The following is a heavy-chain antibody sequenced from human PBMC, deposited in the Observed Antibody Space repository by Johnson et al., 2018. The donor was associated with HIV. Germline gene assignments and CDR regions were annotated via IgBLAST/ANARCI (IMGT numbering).Heavy chain of an antibody. D-gene: IGHD3-22*01. Sequence: VQLVESGGGLVEPGGSLRLSCAASGFTFSSYWMSWVRQAPGKGLEWVANIKQDGSEKYYVDSVKGRFTISRDNAKNSLYLQMNSLRAEDTAVYYYDSSGPGGAFDIWGQGTMVTVSS. J-gene: IGHJ3*02. CDR1: GFTFSSYW. V-gene: IGHV3-7*05. CDR3: DSSGPGGAFDI. CDR2: IKQDGSEK.